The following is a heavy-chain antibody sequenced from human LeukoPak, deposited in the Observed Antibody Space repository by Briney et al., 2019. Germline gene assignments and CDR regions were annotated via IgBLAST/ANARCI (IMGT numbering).Heavy chain of an antibody. D-gene: IGHD3-10*01. CDR3: ARGRRPGSYYNNWFDP. CDR2: INHSGST. CDR1: GGSFSGYY. V-gene: IGHV4-34*01. J-gene: IGHJ5*02. Sequence: SETLSLTCAVYGGSFSGYYWSWIRQPPGKGLEWIGEINHSGSTNYNPSLKSRVTISVDTSKNQFSLKLSSVTAADTAVYYCARGRRPGSYYNNWFDPWGQGTLVTVSS.